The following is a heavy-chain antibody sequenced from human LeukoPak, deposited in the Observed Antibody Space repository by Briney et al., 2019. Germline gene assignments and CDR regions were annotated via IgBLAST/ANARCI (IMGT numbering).Heavy chain of an antibody. J-gene: IGHJ4*02. CDR3: AKDAYDSSGYSHFDY. CDR1: GGSISSYY. CDR2: IYYSGST. Sequence: SETLSLTCTVSGGSISSYYWSWIRQPPGKGLEWIGYIYYSGSTNYNPSLKSRVTISEDTSKNQFSLKLSSVTAADTAVYYCAKDAYDSSGYSHFDYWGQGTLVTVSS. D-gene: IGHD3-22*01. V-gene: IGHV4-59*01.